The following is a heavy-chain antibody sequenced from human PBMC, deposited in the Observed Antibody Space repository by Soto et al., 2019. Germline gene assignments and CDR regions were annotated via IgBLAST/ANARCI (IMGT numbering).Heavy chain of an antibody. CDR1: GFNFGSYD. Sequence: QVQLIESGGGVVQPGRSLRLSCAASGFNFGSYDMHWVRQAPGTGPERLAFVSSDGSSQYYSESLKGRLTVSRDNSKNTLFLQLTNLGPEDTATYSCAMAVWCNERSCYWYFDVWGRGTLVTVSS. CDR2: VSSDGSSQ. D-gene: IGHD2-8*02. V-gene: IGHV3-30*03. J-gene: IGHJ2*01. CDR3: AMAVWCNERSCYWYFDV.